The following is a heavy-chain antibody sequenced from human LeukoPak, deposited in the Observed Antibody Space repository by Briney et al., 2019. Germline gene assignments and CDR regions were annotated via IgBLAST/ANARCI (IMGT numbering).Heavy chain of an antibody. CDR1: GFSFSDSA. CDR3: TRKSNSDISEYWLEFDH. J-gene: IGHJ4*02. D-gene: IGHD3-22*01. V-gene: IGHV3-73*01. CDR2: IRTKANTYAT. Sequence: TGGSLKLSCAASGFSFSDSAMHWVRQASGKGPQWVGRIRTKANTYATAYAASVKGRFTISRDDSKNTAYLQMSSLKTDDTAVYYCTRKSNSDISEYWLEFDHWGLGTLVTVSS.